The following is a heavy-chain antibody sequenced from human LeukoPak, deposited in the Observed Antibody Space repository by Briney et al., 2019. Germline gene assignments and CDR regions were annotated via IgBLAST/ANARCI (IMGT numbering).Heavy chain of an antibody. V-gene: IGHV4-31*03. Sequence: SETLSLTCTVSGGSISSGGYYWSWIRQHQGKGLEWIGYIYYSGSTYYNPSLKSRVTISVDTSKNQFSLKLSSVTAADTAVYYCARGHPLTSCFDYWGQGTLVTVSS. CDR3: ARGHPLTSCFDY. CDR1: GGSISSGGYY. CDR2: IYYSGST. D-gene: IGHD2-2*01. J-gene: IGHJ4*02.